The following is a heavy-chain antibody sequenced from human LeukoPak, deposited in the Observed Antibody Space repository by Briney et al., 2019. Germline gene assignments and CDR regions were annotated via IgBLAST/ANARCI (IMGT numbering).Heavy chain of an antibody. Sequence: ASVRVSCTVSGSSLSELSLYWVRQAPGKGLEWMGGFDVIDSETFYAQKFQGRVTMTEDSSTDTAYMELRSLTSDDTALYYCAAGRPYSLLDYWGQGTLVTVSS. D-gene: IGHD5-18*01. CDR1: GSSLSELS. V-gene: IGHV1-24*01. J-gene: IGHJ4*02. CDR2: FDVIDSET. CDR3: AAGRPYSLLDY.